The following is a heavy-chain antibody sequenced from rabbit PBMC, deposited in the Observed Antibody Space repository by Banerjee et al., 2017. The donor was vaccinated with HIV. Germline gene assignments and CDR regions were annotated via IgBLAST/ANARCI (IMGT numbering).Heavy chain of an antibody. D-gene: IGHD6-1*01. Sequence: QSLEESGGGLVKPGASLTLTCKASGFSFSSGYDMCWVRQAPGKGLEWIGCIYTGDGNSYHANWAKGRFTISKTSSTTGTLQMTSLTAADTATYFCARVIGGSGYAMDLWGQGTLVTVS. CDR1: GFSFSSGYD. CDR2: IYTGDGNS. V-gene: IGHV1S40*01. CDR3: ARVIGGSGYAMDL. J-gene: IGHJ4*01.